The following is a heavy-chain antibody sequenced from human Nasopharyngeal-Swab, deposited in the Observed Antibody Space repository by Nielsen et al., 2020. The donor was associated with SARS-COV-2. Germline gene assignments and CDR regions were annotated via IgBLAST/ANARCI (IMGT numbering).Heavy chain of an antibody. V-gene: IGHV3-48*03. CDR3: ARADSSGWFFSD. D-gene: IGHD6-19*01. CDR2: ISSSDSTT. J-gene: IGHJ4*02. Sequence: WIRQPPGKGLEWVSYISSSDSTTYYADSVKGRFTISRDNAKNSLYLQMNSLRVEDTGVYYCARADSSGWFFSDWGRGTLVTSPQ.